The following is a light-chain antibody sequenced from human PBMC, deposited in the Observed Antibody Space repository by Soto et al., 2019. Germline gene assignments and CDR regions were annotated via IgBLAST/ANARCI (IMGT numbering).Light chain of an antibody. V-gene: IGLV2-8*01. CDR1: SSDVGAYNY. CDR2: EVS. Sequence: QSALTQPPSASGSPGQSVTISCTGTSSDVGAYNYVSWYQQLPGKAPKLIIYEVSKRPSGVPDRFSGSKSGNTASLTVSWLQAEDEAGYYCTSYAGTYSFFYVFGTGTKVTVL. J-gene: IGLJ1*01. CDR3: TSYAGTYSFFYV.